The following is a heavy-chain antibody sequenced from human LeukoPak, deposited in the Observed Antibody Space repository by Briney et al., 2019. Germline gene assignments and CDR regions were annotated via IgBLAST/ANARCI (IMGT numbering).Heavy chain of an antibody. J-gene: IGHJ4*02. CDR1: GFTFSSYA. V-gene: IGHV3-30-3*01. Sequence: PGGSLRLSCAASGFTFSSYAMHWVRQAPGKGLEWVAVISYDGSIKYYADSVKGRFTISRDNAKNTLYLQMNSLRAEDTAVYYCARRSYDVLTGYYNFDYWGQGTLVTVSS. CDR2: ISYDGSIK. D-gene: IGHD3-9*01. CDR3: ARRSYDVLTGYYNFDY.